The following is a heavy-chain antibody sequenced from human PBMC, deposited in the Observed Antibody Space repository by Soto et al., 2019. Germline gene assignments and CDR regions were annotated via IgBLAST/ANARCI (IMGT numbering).Heavy chain of an antibody. CDR1: GDSVSSNSPA. V-gene: IGHV6-1*01. J-gene: IGHJ3*01. CDR2: TYYRSKWYN. D-gene: IGHD2-8*01. CDR3: ARAIGPMLFDV. Sequence: PSQTLSLTFAISGDSVSSNSPAWNWIRQSPSRGLEWLGRTYYRSKWYNDYAVVVKSRLTITPDTSKNQFSLQLNSVTPEDTAVYYCARAIGPMLFDVWGQGTMVTVSS.